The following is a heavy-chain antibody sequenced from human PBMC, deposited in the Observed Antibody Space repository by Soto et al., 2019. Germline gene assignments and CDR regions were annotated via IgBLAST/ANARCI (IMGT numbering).Heavy chain of an antibody. D-gene: IGHD2-15*01. J-gene: IGHJ3*01. Sequence: PGGSRRLSCAASGFTFSSYTMSWVRQAPGKGLEWFSAVSGTGTRTYYADSVKGRFTISRDNSESTLSLQMNSLRDEDTAVYYCGKGPNTDLLGGFEFGGQGTMVTVSS. CDR3: GKGPNTDLLGGFEF. CDR2: VSGTGTRT. CDR1: GFTFSSYT. V-gene: IGHV3-23*01.